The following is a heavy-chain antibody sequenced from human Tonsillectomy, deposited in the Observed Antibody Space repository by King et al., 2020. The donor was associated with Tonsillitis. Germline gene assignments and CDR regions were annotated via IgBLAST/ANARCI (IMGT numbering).Heavy chain of an antibody. V-gene: IGHV3-9*01. D-gene: IGHD6-19*01. J-gene: IGHJ4*02. CDR1: GFRFDDYA. CDR3: TKDTAPLAVAGTGIDY. CDR2: ISWNSGSI. Sequence: VQLVESGGGLVQPGRSLKLSCAASGFRFDDYAMNWVRHAPGKGLEWVSGISWNSGSIGYAESVKGRFTISRDNAKNSLYLQMNSLRVEDTALYYYTKDTAPLAVAGTGIDYWGQGTQVTVSS.